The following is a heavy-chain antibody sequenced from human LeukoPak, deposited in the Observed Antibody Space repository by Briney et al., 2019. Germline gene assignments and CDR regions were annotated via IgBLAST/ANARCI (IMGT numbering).Heavy chain of an antibody. CDR2: IYNSGST. V-gene: IGHV4-39*01. Sequence: SETLSLTCTVAGGSISSSSYYWGWIRQPPGKGLEWIGSIYNSGSTYYNPSLKSRVTISVDTSKNQFSLKLSSVTAADTAVYYCARHELYSGSYSFDYWGQGTLVTVSS. CDR3: ARHELYSGSYSFDY. J-gene: IGHJ4*02. CDR1: GGSISSSSYY. D-gene: IGHD1-26*01.